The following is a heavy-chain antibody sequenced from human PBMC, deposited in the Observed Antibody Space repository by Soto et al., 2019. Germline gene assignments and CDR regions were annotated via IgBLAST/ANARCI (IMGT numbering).Heavy chain of an antibody. CDR2: ISAYNGNT. Sequence: QVQLVQSGGEVKKPGASVKVSCKTSGYSFTNYGISWVRQAPGQGLEWMGWISAYNGNTNYAQKLQGRVTMTTDTSTSTAYMELRSLRSDDTAVYYCAREGPAPYYYYGMDVWGQGSTVTVSS. J-gene: IGHJ6*02. CDR1: GYSFTNYG. V-gene: IGHV1-18*01. CDR3: AREGPAPYYYYGMDV.